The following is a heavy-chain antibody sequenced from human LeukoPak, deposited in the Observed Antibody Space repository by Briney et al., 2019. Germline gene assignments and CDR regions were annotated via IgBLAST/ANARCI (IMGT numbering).Heavy chain of an antibody. CDR2: INPNSGGT. CDR3: ARGEETGNAFDI. J-gene: IGHJ3*02. Sequence: ASVKVSCNASGYTFTGYYMHWVRQAPGQGLEWMGWINPNSGGTNYAQKFQGRVTMTRDTSISTAYMELSRLRSDDTAVYYSARGEETGNAFDIWGQGTMVTVSS. V-gene: IGHV1-2*02. D-gene: IGHD3-10*01. CDR1: GYTFTGYY.